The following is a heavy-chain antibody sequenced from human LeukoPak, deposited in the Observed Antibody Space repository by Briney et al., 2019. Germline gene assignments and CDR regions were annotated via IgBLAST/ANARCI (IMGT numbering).Heavy chain of an antibody. CDR1: GFTFSSHE. D-gene: IGHD6-19*01. CDR3: ARTVAGLPLDAFDI. J-gene: IGHJ3*02. Sequence: GGSLRLSCTASGFTFSSHEMNWFRQAPGKGLEWVSFISISGSTIYYADSVKGRFTISRDNAKNSLYLQMNSLRAEDTALYYCARTVAGLPLDAFDIWGQGTMVTVSS. V-gene: IGHV3-48*03. CDR2: ISISGSTI.